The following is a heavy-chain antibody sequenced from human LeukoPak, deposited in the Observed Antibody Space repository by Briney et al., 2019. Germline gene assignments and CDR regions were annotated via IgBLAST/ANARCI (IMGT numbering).Heavy chain of an antibody. J-gene: IGHJ2*01. CDR3: AKDISAAGTFWYFDL. Sequence: PGRSLRLSCAASGFTFDDYAMHWVRQAPGKGLEWVSGISWNSGSIGYADSVKGRFTVSRDNAKNSLYLQMSSLRAEDMALYYCAKDISAAGTFWYFDLWGRGTLVTVSS. V-gene: IGHV3-9*03. D-gene: IGHD6-13*01. CDR1: GFTFDDYA. CDR2: ISWNSGSI.